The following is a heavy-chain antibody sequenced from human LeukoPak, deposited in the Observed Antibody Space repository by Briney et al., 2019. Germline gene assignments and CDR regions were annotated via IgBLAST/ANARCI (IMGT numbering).Heavy chain of an antibody. Sequence: SETLSLTCNVSGDSIRGFYWGWIRQPPGKGLEWIGYIYYTGSTKYNPSLRSRVTIAVDTAKKQFSLRLRSVTSADTAVYYCASSHMLQYCSRTNCGREFDTWGQGTLVTVSS. CDR2: IYYTGST. CDR1: GDSIRGFY. J-gene: IGHJ5*02. D-gene: IGHD2-2*01. V-gene: IGHV4-59*01. CDR3: ASSHMLQYCSRTNCGREFDT.